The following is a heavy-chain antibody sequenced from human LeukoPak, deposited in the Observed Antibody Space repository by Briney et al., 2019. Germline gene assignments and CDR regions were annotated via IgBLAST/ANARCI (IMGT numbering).Heavy chain of an antibody. CDR1: GFTFSDYY. D-gene: IGHD6-13*01. J-gene: IGHJ4*02. CDR3: ALHDYSSSWYNY. V-gene: IGHV3-11*04. CDR2: ISSSGSTI. Sequence: GGSLRLSCAASGFTFSDYYMSWIRQAPGKGLEWVSYISSSGSTIYYADSVKGRFTISRDNAKNSLYLQMNSLRAEDTAVYYCALHDYSSSWYNYWGQGTLVTVSS.